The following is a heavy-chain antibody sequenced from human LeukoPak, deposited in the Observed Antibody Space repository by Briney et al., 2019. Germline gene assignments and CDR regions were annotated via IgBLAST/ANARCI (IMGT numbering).Heavy chain of an antibody. CDR1: GGSISIYY. CDR3: ARSPRIQRSFDY. D-gene: IGHD5-18*01. J-gene: IGHJ4*02. CDR2: IYYSGST. Sequence: PSETLSLTCTVSGGSISIYYWSWIRQPPGKGLEWIGYIYYSGSTNYNPSLKSRVTISVDTSKNQFSLKLSSVTAADTAVYYCARSPRIQRSFDYWGQGTLVTVSS. V-gene: IGHV4-59*01.